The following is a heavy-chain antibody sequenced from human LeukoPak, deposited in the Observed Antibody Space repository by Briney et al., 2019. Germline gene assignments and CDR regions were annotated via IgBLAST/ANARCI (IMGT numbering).Heavy chain of an antibody. CDR1: GGSISSSNYY. D-gene: IGHD3-16*01. Sequence: SETLSLTRTVSGGSISSSNYYWGWIRQPPGKGLEWIGSIYYSGSTYYNPSLKSRVTISVDTSKNQFSLKLSSVTAADTAVYYCARHHDYMITFGGTEAFDIWGQGIMVTVSS. V-gene: IGHV4-39*01. CDR2: IYYSGST. J-gene: IGHJ3*02. CDR3: ARHHDYMITFGGTEAFDI.